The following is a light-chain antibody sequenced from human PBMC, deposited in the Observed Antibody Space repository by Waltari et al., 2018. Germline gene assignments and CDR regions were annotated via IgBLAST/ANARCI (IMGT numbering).Light chain of an antibody. CDR1: QGISSA. J-gene: IGKJ3*01. V-gene: IGKV1-13*02. Sequence: AIQLTQSPSSLSASVGDRVTITCRASQGISSALAWYQQKPGKAPKLLIYDASSLESGVPSRFSGSGSGTDFTLTISSLQPDDFATYYCQQYDSYPFTFGPGTRVDIK. CDR2: DAS. CDR3: QQYDSYPFT.